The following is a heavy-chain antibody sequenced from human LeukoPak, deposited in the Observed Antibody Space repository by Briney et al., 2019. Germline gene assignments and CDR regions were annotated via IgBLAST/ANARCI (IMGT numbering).Heavy chain of an antibody. J-gene: IGHJ4*02. CDR1: GGTFSSYA. CDR3: ATRGIAVAHNYFDY. V-gene: IGHV1-69*04. Sequence: SVKLSCKASGGTFSSYAISWVRQAPGQGLEWMGRIIPILGIANYAQKFQGRVTITADKSTSTAYMELSSLRSEDTAVYYCATRGIAVAHNYFDYWGQGTPVTVSS. D-gene: IGHD6-19*01. CDR2: IIPILGIA.